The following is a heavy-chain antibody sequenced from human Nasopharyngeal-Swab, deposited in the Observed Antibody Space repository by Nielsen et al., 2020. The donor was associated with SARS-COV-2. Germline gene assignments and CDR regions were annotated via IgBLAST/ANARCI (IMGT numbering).Heavy chain of an antibody. J-gene: IGHJ3*02. CDR3: AHRRFFNGKWNEGTFDT. CDR2: IYWDDDK. D-gene: IGHD1-20*01. Sequence: SGPTLVKPTQTLTLTCSFSGFSLTTSPVGVGWIRRPPGKALEWLAVIYWDDDKRYWPSLKSRLTITKDTSNNQVVLTVTNMDPVDTATYYCAHRRFFNGKWNEGTFDTWGQGTMVTVSS. V-gene: IGHV2-5*02. CDR1: GFSLTTSPVG.